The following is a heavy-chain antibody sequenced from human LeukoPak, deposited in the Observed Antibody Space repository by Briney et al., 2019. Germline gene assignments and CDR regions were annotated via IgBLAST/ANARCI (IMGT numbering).Heavy chain of an antibody. CDR2: IYSGGST. CDR1: GFTVSSNY. CDR3: ARAVAGNWFDP. V-gene: IGHV3-53*01. J-gene: IGHJ5*02. Sequence: GGSLRLFCAASGFTVSSNYMSWVRQAPGKGLEWVSVIYSGGSTYYADSVKGRFTISRDNSKNTLYLQMNSLRAEDTAVYYCARAVAGNWFDPWGQGTLGTVSS.